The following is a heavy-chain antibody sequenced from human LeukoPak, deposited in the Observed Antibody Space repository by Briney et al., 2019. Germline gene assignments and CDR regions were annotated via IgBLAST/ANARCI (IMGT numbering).Heavy chain of an antibody. V-gene: IGHV1-2*02. J-gene: IGHJ4*02. CDR1: GYTFTGYY. Sequence: ASVKVSCKASGYTFTGYYMHWVRQAPGQGLEWMGWIHPNSGGTNYAQKFQGRVTMTRDTSISTAYMELSRLRSDDTAVYYCARDPYDFWSGYPFDYWGQGTLVTVSS. CDR3: ARDPYDFWSGYPFDY. CDR2: IHPNSGGT. D-gene: IGHD3-3*01.